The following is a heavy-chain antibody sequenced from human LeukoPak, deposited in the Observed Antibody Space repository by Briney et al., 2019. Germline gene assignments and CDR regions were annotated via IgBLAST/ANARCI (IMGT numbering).Heavy chain of an antibody. V-gene: IGHV3-23*01. D-gene: IGHD3-22*01. CDR1: GFTFSSYA. CDR3: AGDHFHLYYDSSGYTFDY. J-gene: IGHJ4*02. Sequence: GGSLRLSCAASGFTFSSYAMSWVRQAPGKGLEWVSAISGSGGSTYYADSVKGRFTISRDNSKNTLYLQMNSLRAEDTAVYYCAGDHFHLYYDSSGYTFDYWGQGTLVTVSS. CDR2: ISGSGGST.